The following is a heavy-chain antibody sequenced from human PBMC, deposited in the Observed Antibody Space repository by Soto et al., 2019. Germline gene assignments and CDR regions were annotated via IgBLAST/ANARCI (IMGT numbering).Heavy chain of an antibody. CDR3: ARGSAMDV. CDR2: ISDSST. CDR1: GFSSSGYE. J-gene: IGHJ6*02. V-gene: IGHV3-48*03. Sequence: PGGSLRLSCVASGFSSSGYEMNWVRQAPGKGLQWVSYISDSSTYYADSVKGRFTISRDNAKNSLFLQINSLRAEDTAVYYCARGSAMDVWGQGTTVTVSS.